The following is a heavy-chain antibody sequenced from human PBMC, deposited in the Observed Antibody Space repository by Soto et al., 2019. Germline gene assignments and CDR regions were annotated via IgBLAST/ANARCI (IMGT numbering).Heavy chain of an antibody. CDR1: GFIFNRYA. D-gene: IGHD2-8*02. J-gene: IGHJ4*02. Sequence: QVQLVESGGGVVQPGRSLRLSCAASGFIFNRYAMHWVRQAPGKGLEWVAGILYDGSKKYYADSVKGRFIIPRDNSKNMVYLEMGSLRVEDTAVYYCVREDTGSFDHWGQGTLVTVSS. CDR3: VREDTGSFDH. V-gene: IGHV3-30-3*01. CDR2: ILYDGSKK.